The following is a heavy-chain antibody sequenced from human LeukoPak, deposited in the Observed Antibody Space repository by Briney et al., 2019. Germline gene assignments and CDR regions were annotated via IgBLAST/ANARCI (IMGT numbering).Heavy chain of an antibody. CDR3: ARRLFGALRYFAGLYY. D-gene: IGHD3-9*01. J-gene: IGHJ4*02. V-gene: IGHV4-34*01. CDR2: INHSGRT. CDR1: GGSFSGYY. Sequence: SETLSLTCAVYGGSFSGYYWSWSRQPPGEGVEWFGEINHSGRTNYNPSLQSRGTISVDTSKNQFSLMLRSVTAADTAAYYCARRLFGALRYFAGLYYWGQGTLVTVSP.